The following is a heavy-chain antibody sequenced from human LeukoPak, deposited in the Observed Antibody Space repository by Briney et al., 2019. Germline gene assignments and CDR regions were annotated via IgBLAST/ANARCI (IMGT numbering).Heavy chain of an antibody. V-gene: IGHV3-33*01. D-gene: IGHD1-26*01. J-gene: IGHJ4*02. CDR2: IWYDGSNE. CDR1: GFTFSSYG. Sequence: QPGRSLRLSCAASGFTFSSYGMHWVRQAPGKGLEWVAVIWYDGSNENYADSVKGRFTISRDNSKKTMYLQMSSLRAEDTAVYYCARQGIVGAKRGGWFDYWGQGTLVTVSS. CDR3: ARQGIVGAKRGGWFDY.